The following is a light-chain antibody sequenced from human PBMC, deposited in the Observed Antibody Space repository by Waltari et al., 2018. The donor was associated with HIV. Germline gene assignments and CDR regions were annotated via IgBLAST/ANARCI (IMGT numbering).Light chain of an antibody. CDR3: QQYNNWPPFT. J-gene: IGKJ3*01. V-gene: IGKV3-15*01. Sequence: EIVMPQSPATLFVSPGERATLSCRASQSVSNNLAWYQQKPGQAPRLLIYAASTRATGIPARFSGSGSGTDFTLTISSLQSEDFAVYYCQQYNNWPPFTFGPGTKVGIK. CDR1: QSVSNN. CDR2: AAS.